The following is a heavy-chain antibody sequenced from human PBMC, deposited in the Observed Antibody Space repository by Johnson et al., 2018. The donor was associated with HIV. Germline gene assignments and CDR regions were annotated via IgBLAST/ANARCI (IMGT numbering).Heavy chain of an antibody. CDR3: AKERGYDSSGYNRWYVPDAFDI. CDR2: ISSNGGST. V-gene: IGHV3-64*01. Sequence: VQLVESGGGLVQPGGSLRLSCAASGFTFSSYAMHWVRQAPGKGLEYVSAISSNGGSTYYANSVKGRFTISRDDSKNTLYVQMNSLKTEDTAVYYCAKERGYDSSGYNRWYVPDAFDIWGQGTMVTVSS. CDR1: GFTFSSYA. D-gene: IGHD3-22*01. J-gene: IGHJ3*02.